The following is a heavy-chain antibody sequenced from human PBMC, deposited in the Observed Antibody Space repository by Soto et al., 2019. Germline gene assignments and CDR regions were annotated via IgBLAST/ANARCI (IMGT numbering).Heavy chain of an antibody. Sequence: QITLKESGPTLVKPTQTLTLTCTFAGFSISTSGVGVGWIRQPPGKALEWLALIYWNDDKRYSPSLKSRLTITKDTSKNQVVITMTSMDPVDTATYYCAHTERIFGVVISNWFDPWGQGTLVTVSS. D-gene: IGHD3-3*01. CDR2: IYWNDDK. J-gene: IGHJ5*02. V-gene: IGHV2-5*01. CDR1: GFSISTSGVG. CDR3: AHTERIFGVVISNWFDP.